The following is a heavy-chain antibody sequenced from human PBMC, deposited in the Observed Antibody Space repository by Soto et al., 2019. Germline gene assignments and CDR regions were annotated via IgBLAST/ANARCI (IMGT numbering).Heavy chain of an antibody. CDR2: ISGTGGRT. Sequence: ELQLLESGGGLVQPGGSLRLSCAASGFTFSSYDMSWVRQAPGKGLEWVGAISGTGGRTFYADSVKGRFTISRDNSMNTLSVQMNILRADDPAIYYCAKEDDAWTNGYFDLWGQGTMVTVSS. V-gene: IGHV3-23*01. J-gene: IGHJ3*01. CDR1: GFTFSSYD. D-gene: IGHD2-8*01. CDR3: AKEDDAWTNGYFDL.